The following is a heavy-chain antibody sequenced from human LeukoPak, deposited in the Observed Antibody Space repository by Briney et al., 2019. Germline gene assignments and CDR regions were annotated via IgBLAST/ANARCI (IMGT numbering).Heavy chain of an antibody. CDR3: ARDSPTKRGYSGYDLDD. J-gene: IGHJ4*02. D-gene: IGHD5-12*01. Sequence: ASVKVSCKASGYTFTGYYMHWMRQAPGQGLEWMGWINPNSGGTNYAQKFQGRVTMTRDTSISTAYMELSRLISDDTAVYYCARDSPTKRGYSGYDLDDWGQGTLVTVSS. CDR1: GYTFTGYY. CDR2: INPNSGGT. V-gene: IGHV1-2*02.